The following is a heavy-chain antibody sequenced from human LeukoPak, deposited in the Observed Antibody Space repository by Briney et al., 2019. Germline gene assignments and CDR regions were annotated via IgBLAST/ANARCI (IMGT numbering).Heavy chain of an antibody. CDR2: IYHSGST. D-gene: IGHD1-26*01. J-gene: IGHJ3*02. CDR3: ARWAAGATTAVSFDI. Sequence: GSLRLSCAASGFTFSSYSMNWVRQPPGKGLEWIGEIYHSGSTNYNPSLKSRVTISVDKSKNQFSLKLSSVTAADTAVYYCARWAAGATTAVSFDIWGQGTMVTVSS. CDR1: GFTFSSYSM. V-gene: IGHV4-4*02.